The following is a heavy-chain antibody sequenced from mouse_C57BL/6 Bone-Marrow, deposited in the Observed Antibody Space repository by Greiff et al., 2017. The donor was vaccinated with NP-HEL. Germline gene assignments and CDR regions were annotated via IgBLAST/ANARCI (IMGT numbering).Heavy chain of an antibody. CDR2: IDPENGDT. D-gene: IGHD1-1*02. CDR1: GFNIKDYY. V-gene: IGHV14-4*01. J-gene: IGHJ1*03. Sequence: EVQLQQSGAELVRPGASVKLSCTASGFNIKDYYMHWVKQRPEQGLEWIGWIDPENGDTEYASKFQGKATITADTSSNTAYLQLSSLTSEDTAVYYCTTLWGEWYFDVWGRGTTVTVSS. CDR3: TTLWGEWYFDV.